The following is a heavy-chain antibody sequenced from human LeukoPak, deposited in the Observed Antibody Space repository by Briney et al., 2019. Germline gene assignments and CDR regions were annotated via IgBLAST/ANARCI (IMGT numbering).Heavy chain of an antibody. J-gene: IGHJ4*02. V-gene: IGHV3-21*06. Sequence: GGSLRLSCAASGFTFSSYSMTWVRQAPGKGLEWVSSISSGGSYIHSADSVKGRFTISRNNAKDSLYLQMNSLRAEDTAVYYCARDLLWFGESQDILWGQGTLVTVSS. D-gene: IGHD3-10*01. CDR2: ISSGGSYI. CDR3: ARDLLWFGESQDIL. CDR1: GFTFSSYS.